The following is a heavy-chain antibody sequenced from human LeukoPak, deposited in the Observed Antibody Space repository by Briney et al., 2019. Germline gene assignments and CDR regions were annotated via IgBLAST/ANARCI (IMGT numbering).Heavy chain of an antibody. CDR1: GGSIGSYY. Sequence: PSETLSLTCTVSGGSIGSYYWSWIRQPPGKGLEWIGYIYYSGSTNYNPSLKSRVTISVDTSKNQFSLKLSSVTAADTAVYYCARAVSWTDYYYYMDVWGKGTTVTVSS. V-gene: IGHV4-59*01. D-gene: IGHD6-13*01. CDR3: ARAVSWTDYYYYMDV. CDR2: IYYSGST. J-gene: IGHJ6*03.